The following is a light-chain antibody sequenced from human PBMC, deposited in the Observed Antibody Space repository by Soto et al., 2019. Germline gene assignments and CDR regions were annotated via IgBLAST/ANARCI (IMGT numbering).Light chain of an antibody. V-gene: IGKV1-39*01. CDR3: QQSYSSMPLT. CDR1: QSIDTS. Sequence: DIQMTQSPSSLSASVGDRVTITCRASQSIDTSLNWYQQKPGKAPKLLIYGASSLQSGVPLRFSGGGSATNFTLTISSLQPEDFVTYYCQQSYSSMPLTFGGGTKVEIK. J-gene: IGKJ4*01. CDR2: GAS.